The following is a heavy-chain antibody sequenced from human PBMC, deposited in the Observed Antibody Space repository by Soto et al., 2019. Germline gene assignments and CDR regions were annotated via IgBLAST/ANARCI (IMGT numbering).Heavy chain of an antibody. J-gene: IGHJ3*02. CDR3: ASKFGELLADAFDI. Sequence: QVQLQESGPGLVKPSGTLSLTCTVSNASISSRKWWTWVRQTPGKGLEWIGEIYHSGSINHNPSLKSRVTMSVDKSNNQFLLKMTSVTAADTAVYYCASKFGELLADAFDIWGQGTVVTVSS. V-gene: IGHV4-4*02. CDR2: IYHSGSI. CDR1: NASISSRKW. D-gene: IGHD3-10*01.